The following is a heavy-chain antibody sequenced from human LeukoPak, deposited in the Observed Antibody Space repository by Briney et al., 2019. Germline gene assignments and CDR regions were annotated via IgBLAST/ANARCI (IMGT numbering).Heavy chain of an antibody. Sequence: GGSLRLSCAASAFTFSSYSRNWVRKAPGRGLGGVSSISSSSRYIYYADSVKGRFTISRDNAKNSLYLQMNSLRAEDTAVYYCARDLIVVVPAGNDYWGQGTLVTVSS. D-gene: IGHD2-2*01. CDR3: ARDLIVVVPAGNDY. CDR1: AFTFSSYS. CDR2: ISSSSRYI. J-gene: IGHJ4*02. V-gene: IGHV3-21*01.